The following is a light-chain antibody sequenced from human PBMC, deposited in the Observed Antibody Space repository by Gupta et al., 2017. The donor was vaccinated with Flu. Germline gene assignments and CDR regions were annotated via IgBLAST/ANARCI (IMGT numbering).Light chain of an antibody. Sequence: DIQMTQSPSSVSASIGDRVTITCRASQDINRWLVWYQQKPGKAPKLLIYDSFRLQSGVPLRFSGSGSGTDFTLTISNLQPEDSATYVCQQDDRFPITFGQGTRLEIK. CDR3: QQDDRFPIT. CDR2: DSF. CDR1: QDINRW. V-gene: IGKV1-12*01. J-gene: IGKJ5*01.